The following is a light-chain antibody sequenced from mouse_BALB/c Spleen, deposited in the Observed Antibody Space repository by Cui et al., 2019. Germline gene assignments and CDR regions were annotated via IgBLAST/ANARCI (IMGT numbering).Light chain of an antibody. CDR3: QQRSSYPP. Sequence: QIVLTQSPAITSASPGEKVTITCSASSSVSYMHWFQQKPGTSPKLWVYSTSNLASGVPARLSGSGSGTSYSLTISRMEAEDAATYYCQQRSSYPPFGGGTKLEIK. CDR1: SSVSY. V-gene: IGKV4-57*01. CDR2: STS. J-gene: IGKJ1*01.